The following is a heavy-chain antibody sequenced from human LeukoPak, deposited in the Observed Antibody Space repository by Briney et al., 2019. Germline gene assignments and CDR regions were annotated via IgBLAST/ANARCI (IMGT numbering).Heavy chain of an antibody. J-gene: IGHJ5*02. Sequence: SETLSLTCTLSVGSLSSYYCSWSRHPPGKGLEWIGYIYYSVSTNYNPSLKRRVTISVDTSKNQFSLKLSSVTAADTDVYYCARTGLNWFDPWGQGTLVTVSS. V-gene: IGHV4-59*01. D-gene: IGHD3-9*01. CDR2: IYYSVST. CDR3: ARTGLNWFDP. CDR1: VGSLSSYY.